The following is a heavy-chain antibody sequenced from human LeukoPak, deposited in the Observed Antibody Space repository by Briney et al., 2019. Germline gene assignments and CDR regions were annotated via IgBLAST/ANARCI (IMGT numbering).Heavy chain of an antibody. CDR1: GGSFSGYY. Sequence: SETLSLTCAVYGGSFSGYYWSWIRQPPGKGLEWIGEINHSGSTNYNPSLKSRVTISVDTSKNQFSLKLSSVTAADTAVYYCARVRRMTTVPTGFDYWGQGTLVTVSS. CDR3: ARVRRMTTVPTGFDY. D-gene: IGHD4-17*01. V-gene: IGHV4-34*01. J-gene: IGHJ4*02. CDR2: INHSGST.